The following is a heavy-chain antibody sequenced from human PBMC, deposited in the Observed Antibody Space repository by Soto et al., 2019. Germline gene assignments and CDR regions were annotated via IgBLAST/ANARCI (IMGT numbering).Heavy chain of an antibody. CDR3: ARDLPTMDV. J-gene: IGHJ6*02. Sequence: QVQLVQSGAEVKKPGASVKVSCKASGYTFTSYGISWVRQAPGQGLEWMGGIRAYNGNTNYAQKLKGRVTMTTHTSTSTAYMELRSLRFDDTSVYYCARDLPTMDVWGQGTTVTVSS. CDR1: GYTFTSYG. V-gene: IGHV1-18*01. CDR2: IRAYNGNT.